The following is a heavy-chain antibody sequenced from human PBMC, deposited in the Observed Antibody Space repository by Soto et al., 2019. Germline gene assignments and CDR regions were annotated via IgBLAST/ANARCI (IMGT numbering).Heavy chain of an antibody. V-gene: IGHV4-4*02. Sequence: SETLSLTCAVSGVSISSGNWWTWVRQTPQRGLEYIGEIFHDGTANYYPSFERRVALSVETSKNQFSLKLTSVTAADTDIYFCARLVYDTRLNYMYFDFWGQGALVTVSS. CDR1: GVSISSGNW. D-gene: IGHD3-10*01. CDR3: ARLVYDTRLNYMYFDF. J-gene: IGHJ4*02. CDR2: IFHDGTA.